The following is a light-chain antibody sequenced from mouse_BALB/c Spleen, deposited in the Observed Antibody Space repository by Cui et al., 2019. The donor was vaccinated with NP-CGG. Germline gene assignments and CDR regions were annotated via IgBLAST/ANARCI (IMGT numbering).Light chain of an antibody. Sequence: QAVVPRESPLTTSPGETVTLTCRSSTGAVTTSNFANWVQEKPDHLFTGLIGGTNNRVPGVPARFSGSLIGDKAALTITGAQTEDEAIYFCALWYSNHWVFGGGTKLTVL. CDR3: ALWYSNHWV. J-gene: IGLJ1*01. V-gene: IGLV1*01. CDR1: TGAVTTSNF. CDR2: GTN.